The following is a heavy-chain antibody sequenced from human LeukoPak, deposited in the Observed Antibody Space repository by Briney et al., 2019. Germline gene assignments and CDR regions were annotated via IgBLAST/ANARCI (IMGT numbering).Heavy chain of an antibody. CDR1: GFAFNSFA. Sequence: SGGSLRLSCAASGFAFNSFAMNWVRQAPGKGLEWVSAISGSGGSTYYADSVKGRFTISRDNSKNTLYLQMNSLRAEDTAVYYCAKDSGGVLWFGDFDPGYWGQGTLVTVSS. CDR2: ISGSGGST. CDR3: AKDSGGVLWFGDFDPGY. D-gene: IGHD3-10*01. V-gene: IGHV3-23*01. J-gene: IGHJ4*02.